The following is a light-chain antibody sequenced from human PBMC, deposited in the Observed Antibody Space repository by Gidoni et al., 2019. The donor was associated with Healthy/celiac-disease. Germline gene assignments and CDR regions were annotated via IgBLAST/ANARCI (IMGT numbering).Light chain of an antibody. J-gene: IGKJ1*01. CDR2: KAS. Sequence: DIQMTQSPSTLSASVGDRVTITCRASQSISSWLAWYQQKPGKAPKLLIYKASSLESGVPSRFSGSGSGTEFTLTISSLQPDDSATYYCQQYNSYSPWTFXQXTKVEIK. V-gene: IGKV1-5*03. CDR3: QQYNSYSPWT. CDR1: QSISSW.